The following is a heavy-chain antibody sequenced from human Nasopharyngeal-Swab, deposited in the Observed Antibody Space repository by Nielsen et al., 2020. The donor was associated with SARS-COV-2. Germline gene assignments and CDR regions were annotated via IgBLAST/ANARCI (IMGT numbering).Heavy chain of an antibody. CDR1: GYTFTSYY. V-gene: IGHV1-46*01. CDR2: INPSGGST. CDR3: AIVIVSAAMFY. D-gene: IGHD2-2*01. J-gene: IGHJ4*02. Sequence: ASVKVSCKASGYTFTSYYMHWVRQAPGQGLEWMGIINPSGGSTSYAQKFQGRVTITRNTSISTAYMELSSLRSEDTAVYYCAIVIVSAAMFYWGQGTLVTVSS.